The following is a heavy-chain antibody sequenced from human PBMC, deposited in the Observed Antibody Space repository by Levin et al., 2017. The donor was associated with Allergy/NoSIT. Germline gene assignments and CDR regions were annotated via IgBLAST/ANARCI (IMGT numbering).Heavy chain of an antibody. V-gene: IGHV3-7*01. D-gene: IGHD2-15*01. Sequence: GGSLRISCAASGFTFSSYWMSWVRQAPGKGLEWVANIKQDGSEKYYVDSVKGRFTISRDNAKNSLYLQMNSLRAEDTAVYYCARDECGSCYLGAFDIWGQGTMVTVSS. CDR1: GFTFSSYW. CDR3: ARDECGSCYLGAFDI. CDR2: IKQDGSEK. J-gene: IGHJ3*02.